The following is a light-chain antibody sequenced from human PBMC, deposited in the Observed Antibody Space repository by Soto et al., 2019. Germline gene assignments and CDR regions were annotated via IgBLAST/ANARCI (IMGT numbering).Light chain of an antibody. CDR1: QSVSSSY. V-gene: IGKV3-20*01. J-gene: IGKJ4*01. CDR2: GAS. CDR3: QQYDSSPLT. Sequence: EIVLTQSPGTLSLSPGERATLSCRASQSVSSSYLAWYQQKPGQAPRLLIYGASSRATGIPDRFSGSGSGAALTLTISRLEPEDFAVDYCQQYDSSPLTFGGGTKVEIK.